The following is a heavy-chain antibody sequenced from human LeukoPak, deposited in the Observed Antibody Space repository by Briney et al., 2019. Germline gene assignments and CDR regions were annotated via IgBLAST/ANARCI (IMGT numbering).Heavy chain of an antibody. CDR3: ARDRGGSYLDY. CDR1: GYTFTSYG. CDR2: ISAYNGNT. D-gene: IGHD3-16*01. J-gene: IGHJ4*02. V-gene: IGHV1-18*01. Sequence: ASVKVSCKASGYTFTSYGISWVRQAPGQGLEWMGWISAYNGNTNYAKKLQGRVTMTTVTSTSTAYLALRSLMSDDAAVYYFARDRGGSYLDYWGQGTLVTVSS.